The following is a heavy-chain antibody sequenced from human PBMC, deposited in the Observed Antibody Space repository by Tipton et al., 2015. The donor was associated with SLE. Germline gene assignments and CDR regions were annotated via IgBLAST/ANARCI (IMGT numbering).Heavy chain of an antibody. CDR2: IRSKANSYAT. V-gene: IGHV3-73*01. Sequence: WIRQPAGKGLEWVGRIRSKANSYATAYAASVKGRFTISRDDSKNTAYLQMNSLKTEDTAVYYCTRDPGDWFDPWGQGTLVTVSS. D-gene: IGHD7-27*01. J-gene: IGHJ5*02. CDR3: TRDPGDWFDP.